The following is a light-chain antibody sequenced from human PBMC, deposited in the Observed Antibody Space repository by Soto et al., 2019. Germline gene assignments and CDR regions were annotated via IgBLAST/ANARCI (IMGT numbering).Light chain of an antibody. J-gene: IGKJ3*01. CDR3: LQYYGYPRT. CDR2: AAS. CDR1: QAIGGR. V-gene: IGKV1D-16*01. Sequence: DIQMTQSPASVSASVGATVTITCRASQAIGGRLAWFQQKPGKAPNYMIHAASTLQSGVPSRFSGSGSGTACTLTISRLQSDDVATYYCLQYYGYPRTLGHGTKVDIK.